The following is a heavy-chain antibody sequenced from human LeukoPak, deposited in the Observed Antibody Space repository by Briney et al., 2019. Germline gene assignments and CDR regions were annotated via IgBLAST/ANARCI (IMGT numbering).Heavy chain of an antibody. J-gene: IGHJ4*02. CDR3: ARGFYDSSGYPTPSDY. Sequence: ASVKVSCKASGYTFTSYGISWVRQAPGHGLEWMGWISAYNGNTNYAQKLQGRVTMTTDTSTSTAYMELRSLRSDDTAVYYCARGFYDSSGYPTPSDYWGQGTLVTVSS. CDR1: GYTFTSYG. D-gene: IGHD3-22*01. V-gene: IGHV1-18*01. CDR2: ISAYNGNT.